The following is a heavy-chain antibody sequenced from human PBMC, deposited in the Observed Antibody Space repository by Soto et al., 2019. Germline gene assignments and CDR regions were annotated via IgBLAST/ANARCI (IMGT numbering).Heavy chain of an antibody. D-gene: IGHD4-17*01. Sequence: GGSLRLSCAASGFTVSSNYMSWVRQAPGKGLEWVSVIYSGGSTNYAASVKGRFTIAKHNYKNTLHLQMNSLRAEDTAVYYCARGPYGDYGGYYYYMDVWGKGTTVTVSS. CDR3: ARGPYGDYGGYYYYMDV. CDR1: GFTVSSNY. CDR2: IYSGGST. V-gene: IGHV3-53*04. J-gene: IGHJ6*03.